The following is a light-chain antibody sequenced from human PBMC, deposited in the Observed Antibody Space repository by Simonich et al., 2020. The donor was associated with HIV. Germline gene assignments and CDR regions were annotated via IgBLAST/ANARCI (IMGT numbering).Light chain of an antibody. J-gene: IGKJ4*01. V-gene: IGKV3D-15*02. Sequence: EIVMMQSPATLSVSPGERATLSCRASQSVSSNLAWYQQKPGQAPRLLIYGASTRATGIPARFSGSGSGTDFTLTISSLEPEDFAVYFCQQYGSSPLTFGGGTKVEIK. CDR2: GAS. CDR1: QSVSSN. CDR3: QQYGSSPLT.